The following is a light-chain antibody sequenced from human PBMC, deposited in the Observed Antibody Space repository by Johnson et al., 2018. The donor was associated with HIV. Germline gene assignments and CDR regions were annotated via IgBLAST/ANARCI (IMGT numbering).Light chain of an antibody. CDR1: SSNIGNNY. V-gene: IGLV1-51*02. J-gene: IGLJ1*01. Sequence: QSVLTQPPSVSAAPGQKVTISCSGSSSNIGNNYVSWYQQLPGTPPKLLIFKNNERPSGIPDRISGSKSGTSATLGISGLQPGDEADYYCGTWGSGLSAGHVFGTGTKVTVL. CDR3: GTWGSGLSAGHV. CDR2: KNN.